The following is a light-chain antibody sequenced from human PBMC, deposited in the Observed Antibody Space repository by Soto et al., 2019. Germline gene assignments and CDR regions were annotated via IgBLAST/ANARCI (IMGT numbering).Light chain of an antibody. J-gene: IGKJ1*01. CDR3: QQCFSSMWT. V-gene: IGKV1-39*01. Sequence: QMTQSPTSLSACVGDRVNVXCRARQSSKSYLNWYQREPGXAPNIXXAPXSSLPSGGPSRLSGSGSATDFTLTISSLQPEDFANYYCQQCFSSMWTFGQGTKVEIK. CDR1: QSSKSY. CDR2: PXS.